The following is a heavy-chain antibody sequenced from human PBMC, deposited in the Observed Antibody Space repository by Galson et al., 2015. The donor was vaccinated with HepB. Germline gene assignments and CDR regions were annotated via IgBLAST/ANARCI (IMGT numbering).Heavy chain of an antibody. CDR3: ARLRRLEYYYDSSDHEDAFDI. CDR2: FDPEDGET. D-gene: IGHD3-22*01. V-gene: IGHV1-24*01. CDR1: GYTLAELS. Sequence: SVKVSCKVSGYTLAELSMHWVRQAPGKGLEWMGGFDPEDGETIYAQKFQGRVTMTEDTSTDTAYMELSSLRSEDTAVYYCARLRRLEYYYDSSDHEDAFDIWGQGTMVTVSS. J-gene: IGHJ3*02.